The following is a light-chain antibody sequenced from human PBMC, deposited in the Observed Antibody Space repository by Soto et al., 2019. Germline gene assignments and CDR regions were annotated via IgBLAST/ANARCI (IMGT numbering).Light chain of an antibody. Sequence: DIQMTQSPSSLSASVGDRVTITCRANQSISSHLNWYQQRPGKAPNLLIYAASSLQSGVPSRFSGSGSVTDFSLTIGSLQPEDFATYYCQQSFITPWTFGQGTKVDIQ. CDR3: QQSFITPWT. V-gene: IGKV1-39*01. CDR1: QSISSH. CDR2: AAS. J-gene: IGKJ1*01.